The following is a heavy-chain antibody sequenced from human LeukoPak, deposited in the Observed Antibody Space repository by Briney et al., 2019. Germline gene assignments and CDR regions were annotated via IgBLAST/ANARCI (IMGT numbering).Heavy chain of an antibody. D-gene: IGHD3-9*01. CDR1: GYTFTSYY. J-gene: IGHJ5*02. CDR2: VNPDTGKT. Sequence: ASVKVSCKASGYTFTSYYMHWVRQAPGQGLERMRWVNPDTGKTGYAQKFQGRVTMTRNTSITTAYMEVNDLSSEDTAVYYCARGYDILTGHNWFDPWGQGTLVTVSS. CDR3: ARGYDILTGHNWFDP. V-gene: IGHV1-8*02.